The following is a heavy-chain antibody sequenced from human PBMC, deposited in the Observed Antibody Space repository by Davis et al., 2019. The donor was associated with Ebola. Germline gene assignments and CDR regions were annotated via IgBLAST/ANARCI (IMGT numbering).Heavy chain of an antibody. CDR1: GFTFSNYI. D-gene: IGHD3-9*01. CDR3: ASRRGGPQNGWDILAGYP. Sequence: GESLKISCAASGFTFSNYIMSWVRQSPGKGLEWVSRISGSGGDPHYADSVKGRFTISRDNSKNTLYLQMNSLRAEDTAVYYCASRRGGPQNGWDILAGYPWGQGTLVTVSS. V-gene: IGHV3-23*01. J-gene: IGHJ4*02. CDR2: ISGSGGDP.